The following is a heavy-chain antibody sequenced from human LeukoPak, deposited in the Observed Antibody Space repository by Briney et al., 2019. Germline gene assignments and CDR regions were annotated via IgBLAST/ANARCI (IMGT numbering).Heavy chain of an antibody. CDR2: ISVYNGNP. J-gene: IGHJ5*02. Sequence: AAVKVSCKASGYTFTSYGISWVRQAPAQGLEWMGWISVYNGNPNYAQKLQGRVTMTTDTSTSTAYMELRSLRSDDTAVYYCAREVAVTMVRGTPRGGNWFDPWGQGTLVTVSS. CDR1: GYTFTSYG. V-gene: IGHV1-18*01. CDR3: AREVAVTMVRGTPRGGNWFDP. D-gene: IGHD3-10*01.